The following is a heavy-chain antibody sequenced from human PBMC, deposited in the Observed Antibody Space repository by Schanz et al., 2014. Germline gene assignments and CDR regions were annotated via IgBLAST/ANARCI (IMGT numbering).Heavy chain of an antibody. Sequence: QVQLVESGGGVVQPGRSLRLSCAASGFTFSSYGMHWVRQAPGKGLEWVAIIWYDGSNKYYADSVKGRFTISRDSSKNTLYLQMSSLRSDDTAVYYCARGGGPEDVFDICGQGPILTVSS. CDR3: ARGGGPEDVFDI. D-gene: IGHD5-12*01. CDR1: GFTFSSYG. V-gene: IGHV3-33*01. J-gene: IGHJ3*02. CDR2: IWYDGSNK.